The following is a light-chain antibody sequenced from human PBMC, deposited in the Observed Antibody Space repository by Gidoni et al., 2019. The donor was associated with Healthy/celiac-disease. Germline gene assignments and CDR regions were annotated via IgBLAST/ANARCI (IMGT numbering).Light chain of an antibody. CDR2: EVS. CDR3: SSYTSSSTVV. CDR1: SSDVGGYHY. J-gene: IGLJ2*01. V-gene: IGLV2-14*01. Sequence: QSALTQPADVSGSPGQSITISCTGTSSDVGGYHYVSWYQQHPGKAPKLMIYEVSNRPSGVSNRFSGSKAGNTASLTISGHQAEDEADYYCSSYTSSSTVVFGGGTKLTVL.